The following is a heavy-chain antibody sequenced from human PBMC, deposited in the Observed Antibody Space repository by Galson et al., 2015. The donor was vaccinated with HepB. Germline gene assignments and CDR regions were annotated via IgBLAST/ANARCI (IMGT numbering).Heavy chain of an antibody. CDR2: IKQDGSES. D-gene: IGHD2-2*02. CDR1: GFTFSSHW. J-gene: IGHJ4*02. V-gene: IGHV3-7*03. Sequence: SLRLSCASSGFTFSSHWMSWVRPAPGKGLEWVDNIKQDGSESYYVDSVKGRFTISRDNAKKSLYLQMNSLRVEVTSVYYCANAPNLYHVDNWGQGTLVTASA. CDR3: ANAPNLYHVDN.